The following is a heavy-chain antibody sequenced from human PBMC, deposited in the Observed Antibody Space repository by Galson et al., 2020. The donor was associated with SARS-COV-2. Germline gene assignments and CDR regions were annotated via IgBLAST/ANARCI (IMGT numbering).Heavy chain of an antibody. CDR2: INWNSERI. J-gene: IGHJ6*02. CDR3: AQDHVAGAGRGYDDYGMDV. D-gene: IGHD6-19*01. Sequence: SLKISCATSGFKFDDHAMHWVRQPPWKGLAWVAGINWNSERIGYADSVRGRFVISRDNAKNSLYLQMNSLRIEDTALYFCAQDHVAGAGRGYDDYGMDVWGRGTTGTVSS. CDR1: GFKFDDHA. V-gene: IGHV3-9*01.